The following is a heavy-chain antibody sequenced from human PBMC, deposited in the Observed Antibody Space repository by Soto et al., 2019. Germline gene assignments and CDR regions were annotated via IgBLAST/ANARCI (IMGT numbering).Heavy chain of an antibody. J-gene: IGHJ4*02. V-gene: IGHV3-23*01. CDR1: GFTFSSYA. CDR2: ISGSGGST. Sequence: EVQLLESGGGLVQPGGSLRLSCAASGFTFSSYAMTWVRQAPGKGLEWVSAISGSGGSTYYPDSVKGRFTISRDNSQNTLYLQMNSLRAEDTAVYYCAKGGSGSYSGRVDYWGQGNLDTVSS. CDR3: AKGGSGSYSGRVDY. D-gene: IGHD3-10*01.